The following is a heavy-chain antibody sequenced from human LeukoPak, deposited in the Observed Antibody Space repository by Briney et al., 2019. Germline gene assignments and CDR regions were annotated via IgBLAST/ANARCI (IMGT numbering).Heavy chain of an antibody. CDR1: GGSISSYY. CDR3: ARRGSSSWYDYYYYYMDV. CDR2: IYTSGST. Sequence: SETLSLTCTVSGGSISSYYWSWIRQPPGKGLEWIGYIYTSGSTNYNPSLKSRVTVSVDTSKNQFSLKLSSVTAADTAVYYCARRGSSSWYDYYYYYMDVWGKGTTVTVSS. D-gene: IGHD6-13*01. V-gene: IGHV4-4*09. J-gene: IGHJ6*03.